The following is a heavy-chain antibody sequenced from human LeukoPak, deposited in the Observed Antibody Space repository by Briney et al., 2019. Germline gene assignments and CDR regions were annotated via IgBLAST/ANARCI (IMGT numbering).Heavy chain of an antibody. V-gene: IGHV3-74*01. CDR3: ASLMGDYYDSSGYPLDY. Sequence: SGGSLRLSCAASGFTFSSYWMHWVRHAPGKGLVWVSRINSDGSSTIYADSVKGRFTISRDNAKNTLYLQMSSLRAEDTAVYYCASLMGDYYDSSGYPLDYWGQGTLVTVSS. CDR1: GFTFSSYW. J-gene: IGHJ4*02. CDR2: INSDGSST. D-gene: IGHD3-22*01.